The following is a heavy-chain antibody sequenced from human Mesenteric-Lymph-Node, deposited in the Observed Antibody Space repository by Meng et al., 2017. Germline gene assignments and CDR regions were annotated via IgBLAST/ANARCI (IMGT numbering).Heavy chain of an antibody. V-gene: IGHV3-23*01. CDR3: EDGMGGWYSPDYFAY. CDR1: GFTFSNYS. J-gene: IGHJ4*02. D-gene: IGHD6-19*01. CDR2: ISGSGGST. Sequence: GESLMISCAASGFTFSNYSMNWVRQAAGKGLEWVSAISGSGGSTYYADSVKGLFTISRHNSKNTLYLQMNSLRAEDTAVYYWEDGMGGWYSPDYFAYWGQGTLVTVSS.